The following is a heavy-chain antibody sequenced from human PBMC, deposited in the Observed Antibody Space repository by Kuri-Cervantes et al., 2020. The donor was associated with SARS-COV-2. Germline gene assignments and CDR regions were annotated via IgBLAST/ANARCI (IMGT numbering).Heavy chain of an antibody. V-gene: IGHV5-51*01. CDR1: GYCFTNYW. CDR2: IYPGDSDT. CDR3: ARRAYGEQVDYYYMDV. D-gene: IGHD4-17*01. Sequence: GAALKFSWKGSGYCFTNYWIPWGRQMPGKGLEWMGIIYPGDSDTKYSPSFQGQVTISDDKSISTAFLQWSSLKASDTAMYYCARRAYGEQVDYYYMDVWGKGTTVTVSS. J-gene: IGHJ6*03.